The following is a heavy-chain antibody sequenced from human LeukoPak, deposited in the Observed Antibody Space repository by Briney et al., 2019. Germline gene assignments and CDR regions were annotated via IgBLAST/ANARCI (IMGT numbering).Heavy chain of an antibody. J-gene: IGHJ4*02. Sequence: GGSLRLSCAASGFTFNNYAMTWVRQAPGKGLEWVSAISGVSTYYADSVKGRFTISRDNSKNTLYLQMNSLRAEDTAVYYCAKSGSSWHRNFDYWGQGTLVTVSS. CDR2: ISGVST. CDR3: AKSGSSWHRNFDY. D-gene: IGHD6-13*01. V-gene: IGHV3-23*01. CDR1: GFTFNNYA.